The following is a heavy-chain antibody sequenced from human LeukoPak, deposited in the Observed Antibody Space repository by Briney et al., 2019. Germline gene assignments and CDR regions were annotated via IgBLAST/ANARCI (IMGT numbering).Heavy chain of an antibody. Sequence: GGSLRLSCAASGFSFTNTWMSWVRQAPGKGLEWVGRVKSKADDGTTDYAAPVQGRFTISRDDSKNTLSLQMNSLKTEDTAVYYCATEGGSGSYYGDGAFDMWGQGTMVTVSS. CDR2: VKSKADDGTT. CDR1: GFSFTNTW. D-gene: IGHD3-10*01. J-gene: IGHJ3*02. CDR3: ATEGGSGSYYGDGAFDM. V-gene: IGHV3-15*01.